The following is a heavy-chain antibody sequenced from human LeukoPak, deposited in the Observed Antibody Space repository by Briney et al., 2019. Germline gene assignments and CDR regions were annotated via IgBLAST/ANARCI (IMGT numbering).Heavy chain of an antibody. CDR1: GFTFSDYY. CDR3: AKGIVGATRKINFFDY. J-gene: IGHJ4*02. Sequence: PGGSLRLSCAASGFTFSDYYMSWIRQAPGKGLEWVSYISSSGSTIYYADSVKGRFTISRDNAKNSLYLQMNSLRAEDTAVYYCAKGIVGATRKINFFDYWGQGTLVTVSS. V-gene: IGHV3-11*01. CDR2: ISSSGSTI. D-gene: IGHD1-26*01.